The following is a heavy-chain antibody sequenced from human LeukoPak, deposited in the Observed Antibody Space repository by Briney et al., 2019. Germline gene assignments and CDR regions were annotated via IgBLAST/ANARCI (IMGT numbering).Heavy chain of an antibody. D-gene: IGHD6-13*01. Sequence: GGCLRLSCAASGFTFSDYYMSWIRPAPGKGLEWVSYISSSSSYTNYADSVKGRFTISRDNAKNSLYLQMNSLRAEDTAVYYCARDGFSSSWYGRALDYWGQGTLVTVSS. V-gene: IGHV3-11*06. CDR3: ARDGFSSSWYGRALDY. CDR2: ISSSSSYT. J-gene: IGHJ4*02. CDR1: GFTFSDYY.